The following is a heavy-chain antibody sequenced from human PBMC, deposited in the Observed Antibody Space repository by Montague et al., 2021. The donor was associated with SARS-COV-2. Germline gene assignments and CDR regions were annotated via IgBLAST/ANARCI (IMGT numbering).Heavy chain of an antibody. D-gene: IGHD2-2*01. Sequence: SETLSLTCAVYGGSFSGYYWSWIRQPPGKGLEWIGEINHSGSTNYNPSLKSRVTISVDTSKNQFSLKLSSVTAAATAVYYCTREGYQVLWSDYYYGMDVWGQGTTVTVSS. CDR2: INHSGST. CDR1: GGSFSGYY. V-gene: IGHV4-34*01. CDR3: TREGYQVLWSDYYYGMDV. J-gene: IGHJ6*02.